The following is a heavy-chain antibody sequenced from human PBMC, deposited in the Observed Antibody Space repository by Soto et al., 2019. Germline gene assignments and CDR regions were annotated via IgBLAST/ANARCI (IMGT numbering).Heavy chain of an antibody. CDR1: GFTVSTDW. J-gene: IGHJ6*02. CDR2: IRSGGNT. Sequence: PGGSLRLSCAASGFTVSTDWMYWVRQAPGKGLEWVSVIRSGGNTYYADSVEGRFTISRDNSKNTVYLQMNSLRAEGTAVYYCVRENYYYGMDVWGQGTTVTVSS. CDR3: VRENYYYGMDV. V-gene: IGHV3-66*01.